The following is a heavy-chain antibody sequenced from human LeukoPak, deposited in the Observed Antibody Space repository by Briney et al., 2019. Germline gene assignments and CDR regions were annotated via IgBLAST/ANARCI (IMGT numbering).Heavy chain of an antibody. D-gene: IGHD3-22*01. CDR1: GYSFTSYW. V-gene: IGHV5-10-1*01. Sequence: GESLKISCKGSGYSFTSYWISWVRQMPGKGLEWMGRIDPSDSYTNYSPSFQGHVTISADTSISTAYLQWSSLKASDTAMYYCARLPLGYDSSGYYYEVGYWGQGALVTVSS. CDR3: ARLPLGYDSSGYYYEVGY. J-gene: IGHJ4*02. CDR2: IDPSDSYT.